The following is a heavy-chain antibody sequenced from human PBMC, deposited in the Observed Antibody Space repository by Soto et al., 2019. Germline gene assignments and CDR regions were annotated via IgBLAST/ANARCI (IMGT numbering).Heavy chain of an antibody. Sequence: QVQLVQSGAEVKKPGASVMVSCRASGYTFTSHYMHWVRQAPGQGLEWMGMIDPSGGATTYAQKFQGRVTITRDTSTTTVYMELSSLRPEDTSVYACSRGLWQWLFDYWGQGPLVPVSS. V-gene: IGHV1-46*03. D-gene: IGHD6-19*01. CDR1: GYTFTSHY. CDR2: IDPSGGAT. J-gene: IGHJ4*02. CDR3: SRGLWQWLFDY.